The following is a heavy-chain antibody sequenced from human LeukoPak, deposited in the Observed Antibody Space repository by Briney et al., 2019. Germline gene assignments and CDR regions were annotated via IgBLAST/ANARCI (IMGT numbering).Heavy chain of an antibody. D-gene: IGHD4-17*01. J-gene: IGHJ6*04. CDR1: GGTFSIYA. Sequence: PQASVKLSCKASGGTFSIYAIIWVRQAPGQGLECMGGILPIFGTANYAQKFQGSVTITADESTSTAYMELSSLRSEDTAVYYCASSRYDYGDYVPYYGMDVWGKGTTVTVSS. CDR2: ILPIFGTA. CDR3: ASSRYDYGDYVPYYGMDV. V-gene: IGHV1-69*13.